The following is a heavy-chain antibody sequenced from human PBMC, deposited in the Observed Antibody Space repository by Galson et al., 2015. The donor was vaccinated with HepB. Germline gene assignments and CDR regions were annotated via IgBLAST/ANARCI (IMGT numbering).Heavy chain of an antibody. D-gene: IGHD6-25*01. CDR3: ARSSDAFKITFDS. CDR1: GYTFTSYY. CDR2: INPSAGST. J-gene: IGHJ4*02. Sequence: SVKVSCKASGYTFTSYYINWVRRAPEQGLEWMGIINPSAGSTTYAQKFQGRVTMSRDTSTSTVYMELSSLRSEDTAVYSCARSSDAFKITFDSWGQGALVTVSS. V-gene: IGHV1-46*01.